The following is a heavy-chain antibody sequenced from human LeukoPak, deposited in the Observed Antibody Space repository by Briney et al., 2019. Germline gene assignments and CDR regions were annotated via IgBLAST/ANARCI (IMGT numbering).Heavy chain of an antibody. CDR2: IFYSGTT. V-gene: IGHV4-59*01. CDR3: ARLTSDYDFDF. CDR1: GASMSSFY. Sequence: SETLSLTCTVSGASMSSFYWSWIRQPPGKGLEWIAYIFYSGTTNYNPSLRRRLTISIDTSKNQFSLRLSSVTAACTAIYYCARLTSDYDFDFWGQGTLVTVSS. D-gene: IGHD4-17*01. J-gene: IGHJ4*02.